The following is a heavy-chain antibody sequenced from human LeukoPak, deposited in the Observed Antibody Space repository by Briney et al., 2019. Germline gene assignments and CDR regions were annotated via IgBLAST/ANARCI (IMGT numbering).Heavy chain of an antibody. CDR3: AKTSRRNSAYDSPFDS. D-gene: IGHD5-12*01. J-gene: IGHJ4*02. V-gene: IGHV3-23*01. Sequence: GGSLRLSCVVSGFTFSTYAMSWVRQAPGKGLEWVSAVRGSGSDTYYADSVKGRFTISRDNSKNTLYLQMNSLGAEDTAIYYCAKTSRRNSAYDSPFDSGGQGTLVTVSS. CDR2: VRGSGSDT. CDR1: GFTFSTYA.